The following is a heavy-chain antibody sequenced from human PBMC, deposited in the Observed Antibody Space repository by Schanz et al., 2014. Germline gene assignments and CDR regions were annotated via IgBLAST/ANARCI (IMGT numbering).Heavy chain of an antibody. CDR1: GFSLNTYG. CDR2: IKQHGNEK. CDR3: AKDSTHIDIVLVPTAIDY. J-gene: IGHJ4*02. V-gene: IGHV3-30*02. D-gene: IGHD2-2*01. Sequence: QAQLMESGGGVVQPGTSLILSCSVSGFSLNTYGIHWFRQPAGKGLEWVANIKQHGNEKYYVDSVKGRFTISRDNSKNTLYLHMNTLRSEDTAVYYCAKDSTHIDIVLVPTAIDYWGQGTLVTVSS.